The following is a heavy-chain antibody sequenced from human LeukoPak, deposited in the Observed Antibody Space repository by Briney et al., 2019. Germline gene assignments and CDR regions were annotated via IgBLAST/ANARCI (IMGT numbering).Heavy chain of an antibody. Sequence: ASVKVSCKASGGTFSSYAISWVRQAPGQGLEWMGWISAYNGNTNYAQKLQGRVTMTTDTSTSTAYMELRSLRSDDTAVYYCARGQRLTLALFFDYWGQGTLVIVSA. J-gene: IGHJ4*02. V-gene: IGHV1-18*01. CDR3: ARGQRLTLALFFDY. CDR2: ISAYNGNT. CDR1: GGTFSSYA. D-gene: IGHD6-25*01.